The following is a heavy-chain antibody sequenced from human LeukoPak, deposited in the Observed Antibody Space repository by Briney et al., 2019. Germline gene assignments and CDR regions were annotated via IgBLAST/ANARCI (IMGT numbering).Heavy chain of an antibody. CDR3: ASSSDAMIVVAT. D-gene: IGHD3-22*01. J-gene: IGHJ5*02. V-gene: IGHV3-48*04. CDR2: ISSSSSSI. Sequence: GGSLRLSCAAFEFTFSSYSMNWVRQAPGKGLEWVSYISSSSSSIYYADSVKGRFTISRDNAKNSLYLQMNSLRAEDTAVYYCASSSDAMIVVATWGQGTLVTVSS. CDR1: EFTFSSYS.